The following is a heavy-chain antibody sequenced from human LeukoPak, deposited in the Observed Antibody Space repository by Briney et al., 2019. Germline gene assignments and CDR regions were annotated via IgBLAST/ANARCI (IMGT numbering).Heavy chain of an antibody. Sequence: GGSLRLSCAASGFTFSDYYMSWIRQAPGKGLEWVSYISSSGSTIYYADSVKGRFTISRDNAKNTLYLQMNSLRAEDTAVYYCAKEANYGSGSYPDYWGQGTLVTVSS. J-gene: IGHJ4*02. CDR1: GFTFSDYY. D-gene: IGHD3-10*01. CDR3: AKEANYGSGSYPDY. V-gene: IGHV3-11*04. CDR2: ISSSGSTI.